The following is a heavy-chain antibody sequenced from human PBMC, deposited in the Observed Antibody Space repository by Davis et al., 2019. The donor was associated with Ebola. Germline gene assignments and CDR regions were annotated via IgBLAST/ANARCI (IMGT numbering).Heavy chain of an antibody. CDR1: GFTFTGYW. J-gene: IGHJ3*02. Sequence: GESLKISCAASGFTFTGYWMGWVRQAPGTGLEWVANINQYGNERYYVDSVKGRFTISRDSAKNSLFLQMNNLRAEDTAVYYCAKFYYESSGYYGRDAFDIWGLGTMVTVSS. CDR3: AKFYYESSGYYGRDAFDI. V-gene: IGHV3-7*01. CDR2: INQYGNER. D-gene: IGHD3-22*01.